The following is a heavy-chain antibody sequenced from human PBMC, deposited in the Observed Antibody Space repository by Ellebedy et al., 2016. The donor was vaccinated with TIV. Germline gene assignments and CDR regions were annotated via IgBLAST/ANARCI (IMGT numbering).Heavy chain of an antibody. Sequence: PGGSLRLSCAASGFTFSRHWMHCISQAPGEGLVWLSRINGDGGFTSHADFVKGRFTISRDNAKNTLYLQMNSLKAEDTAMYYCSTLSDTGYWGHGTLVTVSS. V-gene: IGHV3-74*01. CDR1: GFTFSRHW. CDR3: STLSDTGY. CDR2: INGDGGFT. J-gene: IGHJ4*01. D-gene: IGHD2-21*02.